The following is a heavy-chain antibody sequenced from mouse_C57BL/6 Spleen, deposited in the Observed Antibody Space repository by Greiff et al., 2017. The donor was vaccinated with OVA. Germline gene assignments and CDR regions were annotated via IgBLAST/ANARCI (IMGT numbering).Heavy chain of an antibody. V-gene: IGHV1-59*01. J-gene: IGHJ4*01. Sequence: QVQLQQPGAELVRPGTSVKLSCKASGYTFTSYWMHWVKQRPGQGLEWIGVIDPSDSYTNYNQKFKGKATLTVDTSSSPAYMQLSSLTSEDSAVYHCARHHYYAMDYWGQGTSVTVSS. CDR2: IDPSDSYT. CDR1: GYTFTSYW. CDR3: ARHHYYAMDY.